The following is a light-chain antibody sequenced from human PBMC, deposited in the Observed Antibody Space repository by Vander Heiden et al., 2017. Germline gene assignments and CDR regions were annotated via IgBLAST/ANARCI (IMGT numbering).Light chain of an antibody. CDR3: QSADSSGTYSVV. CDR1: VLARQN. CDR2: SDT. J-gene: IGLJ2*01. Sequence: SSDLTQPPSVSVSPGQTAKITCSGYVLARQNAYWYQQKPGQAPLLLIYSDTKRPSGIPERFSGSISGTIVTLTISDVQAEDEADYYCQSADSSGTYSVVFGGGTQLTVL. V-gene: IGLV3-25*03.